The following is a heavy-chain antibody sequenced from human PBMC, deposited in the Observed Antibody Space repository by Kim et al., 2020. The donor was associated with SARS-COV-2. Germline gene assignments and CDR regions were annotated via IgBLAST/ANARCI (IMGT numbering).Heavy chain of an antibody. V-gene: IGHV4-4*02. D-gene: IGHD6-13*01. Sequence: SETLSLTCAVSGGSISSSNWWSWVRQPPGKGLEWIGEIYHSGSTNYNPSLKSRVTISVDKSKNQFSLKLSSVTAADTAVYYCARDPGYSSSWYNYYYGMDVWGQGTTVTVSS. J-gene: IGHJ6*02. CDR1: GGSISSSNW. CDR2: IYHSGST. CDR3: ARDPGYSSSWYNYYYGMDV.